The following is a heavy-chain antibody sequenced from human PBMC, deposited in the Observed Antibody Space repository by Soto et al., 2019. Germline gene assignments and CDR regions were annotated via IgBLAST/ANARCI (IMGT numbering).Heavy chain of an antibody. J-gene: IGHJ6*02. V-gene: IGHV2-5*02. CDR3: IQSRCGGDCLQSYASHYYYGMDV. D-gene: IGHD2-21*02. CDR2: IYWDDDK. Sequence: GATLVNPTQTLTLTCTFSGFSLSTSGVGVGWIRQPPGKALEWLALIYWDDDKRYSPSLRSRLTIIKDTSKNQVVLTMTNMDAVDTATYYCIQSRCGGDCLQSYASHYYYGMDVWGQGITVTVS. CDR1: GFSLSTSGVG.